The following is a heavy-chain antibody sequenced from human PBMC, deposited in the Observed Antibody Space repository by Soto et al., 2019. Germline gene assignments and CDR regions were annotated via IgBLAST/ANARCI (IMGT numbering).Heavy chain of an antibody. V-gene: IGHV3-48*03. D-gene: IGHD1-26*01. CDR1: GFTFSDYE. J-gene: IGHJ4*02. Sequence: GGSLRLSCAASGFTFSDYELSWVRQGPGKGPEWVSRISSRGTTIHYADSVKGRVTISRDNAKNSLFLQMNGLRAEDTGVYYCAKDLSGANDYWGQGTLVTVSS. CDR2: ISSRGTTI. CDR3: AKDLSGANDY.